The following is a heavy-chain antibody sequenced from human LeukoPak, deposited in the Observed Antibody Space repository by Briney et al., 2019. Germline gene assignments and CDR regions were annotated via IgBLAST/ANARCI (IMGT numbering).Heavy chain of an antibody. CDR2: VSDDGGNT. J-gene: IGHJ4*02. CDR3: AKRVPYSSSSVYFDY. D-gene: IGHD6-6*01. V-gene: IGHV3-23*01. CDR1: GFTFSSFG. Sequence: GGSLRLSCVASGFTFSSFGMCWVRQAPGKGLEWASAVSDDGGNTYYADSVKGRFTISRDNSKNTLYLQMDSLRAEGTAVYFCAKRVPYSSSSVYFDYWGQGTLVTVSS.